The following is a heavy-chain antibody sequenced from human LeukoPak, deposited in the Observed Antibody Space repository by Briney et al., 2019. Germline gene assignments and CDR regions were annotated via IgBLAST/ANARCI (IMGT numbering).Heavy chain of an antibody. Sequence: PSETLSLTCAVSGGSISSDKWWSWVRQSPGKGLEWIGEIYHSGSPNYNPSLKSRVAISIDKSKNQFSLKLSSVTAADTAVYFCARERGYSYGPIDYWGQGTLVTVSS. CDR1: GGSISSDKW. V-gene: IGHV4-4*02. J-gene: IGHJ4*02. CDR2: IYHSGSP. CDR3: ARERGYSYGPIDY. D-gene: IGHD5-18*01.